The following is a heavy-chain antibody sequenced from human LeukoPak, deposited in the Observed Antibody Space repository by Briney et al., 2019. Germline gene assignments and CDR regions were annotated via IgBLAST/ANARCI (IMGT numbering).Heavy chain of an antibody. Sequence: GGSLRLSCAASGFTFNTYGMNWVRQAPGKGLEWVSYISSSSSSIYYADSVKGRFTIARDNAKNSLFLQVNSLRAEDTAIYYCAKVQDGSFWYEYFQHWGQGTLVTVSS. CDR2: ISSSSSSI. J-gene: IGHJ1*01. V-gene: IGHV3-48*04. D-gene: IGHD6-19*01. CDR3: AKVQDGSFWYEYFQH. CDR1: GFTFNTYG.